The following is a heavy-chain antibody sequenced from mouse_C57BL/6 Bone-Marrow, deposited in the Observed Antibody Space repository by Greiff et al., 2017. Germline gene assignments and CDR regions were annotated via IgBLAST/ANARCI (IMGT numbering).Heavy chain of an antibody. CDR3: ARAGVYYGSSLAWFAY. Sequence: VQLQQPGAELVRPGTSVKLSCKASGYTFTSYWMHWVKQRPGQGLEWIGVIDPSDSYTNYNQKFKGKATLPVDTSSSTAYMQLSSLTSEDSAVYYCARAGVYYGSSLAWFAYWGQGTLVTVSA. CDR1: GYTFTSYW. J-gene: IGHJ3*01. V-gene: IGHV1-59*01. D-gene: IGHD1-1*01. CDR2: IDPSDSYT.